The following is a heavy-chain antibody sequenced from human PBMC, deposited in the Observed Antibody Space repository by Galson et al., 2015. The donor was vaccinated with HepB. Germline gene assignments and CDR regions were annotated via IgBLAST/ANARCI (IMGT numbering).Heavy chain of an antibody. Sequence: QSGAEVKKPGESLKISCEGSGYKFTNYWIGWVRQMPGKGLDWMGVIYPGDSDTKYSTSFQGQVTISADTSINTAYLQWSSLKASDTAMYYCATSRHSANFDDAYDIWGQGTMVTVSS. CDR3: ATSRHSANFDDAYDI. CDR1: GYKFTNYW. D-gene: IGHD1-26*01. V-gene: IGHV5-51*01. CDR2: IYPGDSDT. J-gene: IGHJ3*02.